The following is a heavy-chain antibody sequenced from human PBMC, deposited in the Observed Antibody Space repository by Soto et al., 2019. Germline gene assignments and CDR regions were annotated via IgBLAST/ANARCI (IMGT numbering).Heavy chain of an antibody. Sequence: TLSLTCAVSGGSSSSGGYSWSWIRQPPGKGLEWIGYIYHSGSTYYNPSLKSRVTISVDGSKNQFSLKLSSVTAADTAVYYCARGDYDIHTNSTFDYWGQGTLVTVSS. J-gene: IGHJ4*02. CDR3: ARGDYDIHTNSTFDY. D-gene: IGHD3-9*01. V-gene: IGHV4-30-2*01. CDR1: GGSSSSGGYS. CDR2: IYHSGST.